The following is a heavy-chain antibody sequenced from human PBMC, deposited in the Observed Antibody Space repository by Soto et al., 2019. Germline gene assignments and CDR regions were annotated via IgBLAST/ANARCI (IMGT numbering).Heavy chain of an antibody. V-gene: IGHV3-30*18. CDR1: VFTFSIYG. D-gene: IGHD2-15*01. J-gene: IGHJ3*02. CDR3: AKEWVVERTDAFDI. Sequence: WGSLRLSCVSSVFTFSIYGMRWVRQAPGKGLEWVAVISYDGSNKYYADSVKGRFTISRDNSKNTLYLQMNSLRAEDTAVYYRAKEWVVERTDAFDIWGQGTMVTVSS. CDR2: ISYDGSNK.